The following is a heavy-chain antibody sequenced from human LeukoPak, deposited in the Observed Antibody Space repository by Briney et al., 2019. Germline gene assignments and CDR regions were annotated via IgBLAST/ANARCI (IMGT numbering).Heavy chain of an antibody. CDR3: ARLRGGDYSPYNWFDP. J-gene: IGHJ5*02. CDR1: GGSLSDYY. CDR2: ISHRGRT. Sequence: SETLSLTCAVYGGSLSDYYWSWIRQSPGKGLEWIGEISHRGRTYYNLSLKSRVTISVDTSKNHFSLMLSSVTAADTAVYYCARLRGGDYSPYNWFDPWGQGTLVTVSS. D-gene: IGHD2-21*02. V-gene: IGHV4-34*01.